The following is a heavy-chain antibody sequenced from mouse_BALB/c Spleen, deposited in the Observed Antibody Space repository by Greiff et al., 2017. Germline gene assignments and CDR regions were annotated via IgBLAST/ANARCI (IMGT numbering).Heavy chain of an antibody. Sequence: VQLQQSGAELVRSGASVKLSCTASGFNIKDYYMHWVKQRPEQGLEWIGWIDPENGDTEYAPKFQGKATMTADTSSNTAYLQLSSLTSEDTAVYYCNRRGWLLPYYFDYWGQGTTLTVSS. CDR2: IDPENGDT. V-gene: IGHV14-4*02. CDR3: NRRGWLLPYYFDY. D-gene: IGHD2-3*01. CDR1: GFNIKDYY. J-gene: IGHJ2*01.